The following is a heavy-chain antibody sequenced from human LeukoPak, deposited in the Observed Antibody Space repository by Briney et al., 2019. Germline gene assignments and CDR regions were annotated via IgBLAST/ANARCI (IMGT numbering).Heavy chain of an antibody. CDR3: AREATGYYDSSGYLFDY. Sequence: PGGSLRLSCAASGFTFSSYSMNWARQAPGKGLEWVSSISSSSSYIYYADSVKGRFTISRDNARNSLYLQMDSLRAEDTAVYYCAREATGYYDSSGYLFDYWGQGTLVTVSS. D-gene: IGHD3-22*01. CDR1: GFTFSSYS. V-gene: IGHV3-21*01. CDR2: ISSSSSYI. J-gene: IGHJ4*02.